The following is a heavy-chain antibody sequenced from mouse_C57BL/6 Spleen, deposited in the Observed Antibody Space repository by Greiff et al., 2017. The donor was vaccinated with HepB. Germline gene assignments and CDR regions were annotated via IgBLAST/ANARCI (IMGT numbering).Heavy chain of an antibody. D-gene: IGHD4-1*01. CDR3: ARLLGRAY. CDR2: ISSGGSYT. Sequence: EVQVVESGGDLVKPGGSLKLSCAASGFTFSSYGMSWVRQTPDKRLEWVATISSGGSYTYYPDSVKGRFTISRDNAKNTLYLQMSSLKSEDAAMYYCARLLGRAYWGQGTLVTVSA. J-gene: IGHJ3*01. CDR1: GFTFSSYG. V-gene: IGHV5-6*01.